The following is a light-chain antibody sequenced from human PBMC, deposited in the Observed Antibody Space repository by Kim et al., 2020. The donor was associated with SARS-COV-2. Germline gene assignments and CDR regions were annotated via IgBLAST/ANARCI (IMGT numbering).Light chain of an antibody. J-gene: IGLJ2*01. CDR1: NSNIASNA. CDR3: SAWDDRLNGPV. CDR2: YDD. Sequence: QSVVTQPPSVSEAPRQRVTISCSGANSNIASNAVNWYQQFPGKAPKLLIYYDDFLASGVPDRFSGSKSGTSASLVISGLQPEDEADYYCSAWDDRLNGPVFGGGTKLTVL. V-gene: IGLV1-36*01.